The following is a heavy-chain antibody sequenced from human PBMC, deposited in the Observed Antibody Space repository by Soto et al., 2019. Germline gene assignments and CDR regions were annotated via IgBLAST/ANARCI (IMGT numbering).Heavy chain of an antibody. V-gene: IGHV3-9*01. Sequence: VQLVESGGGLVKPGGSLRLSCAASGFAFSDYYMSWVRQAPGKGLEWVSGISWNSGSIGYADSVKGRFTISRDNAKNSLYLQMNSLRAEDTALYYCAKDKYGSGRTLDYWGQGTLVTVSS. CDR3: AKDKYGSGRTLDY. J-gene: IGHJ4*02. D-gene: IGHD3-10*01. CDR1: GFAFSDYY. CDR2: ISWNSGSI.